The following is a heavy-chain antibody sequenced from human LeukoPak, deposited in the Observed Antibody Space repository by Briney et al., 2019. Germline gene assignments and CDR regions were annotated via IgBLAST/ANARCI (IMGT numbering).Heavy chain of an antibody. D-gene: IGHD2-21*01. CDR2: ISGFNAYT. CDR1: GYSFTMYG. CDR3: ASNRGGGEGRYDY. J-gene: IGHJ4*02. Sequence: EASVKVSCKASGYSFTMYGISWVRQAPGQGLEWMGWISGFNAYTNYAQKLQGRVTMTTDTSTGTAYMELRSLRSDDTAVYYCASNRGGGEGRYDYWGQGTLVTVSS. V-gene: IGHV1-18*01.